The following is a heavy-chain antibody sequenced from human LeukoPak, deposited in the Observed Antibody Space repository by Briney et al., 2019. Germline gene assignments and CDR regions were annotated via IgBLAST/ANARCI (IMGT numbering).Heavy chain of an antibody. CDR3: ARVSSRYSSGWLSLDY. CDR2: VSGSGGST. D-gene: IGHD6-19*01. CDR1: GFTFSSYA. J-gene: IGHJ4*02. V-gene: IGHV3-23*01. Sequence: GGSLRLSCAASGFTFSSYAMIWVRQAPGKGLEWVSGVSGSGGSTYYADSVKGRFTISRDNAKNSLYLQMNSLRAEDTAEYYCARVSSRYSSGWLSLDYWGQGTLVTVSP.